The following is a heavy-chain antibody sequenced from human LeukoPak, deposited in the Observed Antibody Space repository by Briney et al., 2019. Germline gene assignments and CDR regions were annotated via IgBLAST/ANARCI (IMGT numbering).Heavy chain of an antibody. J-gene: IGHJ4*02. Sequence: PGGSLRLSCVVSGFTFSSYGMHWVRQAPGKGLEWVAVISYDGSNKYYADSVKGRFTISRDNSKNTLYLQMNSLRAEDTAVYYCARSKYSSGWYGGGDYFDYWGQGTLVTVSS. CDR3: ARSKYSSGWYGGGDYFDY. V-gene: IGHV3-30*03. D-gene: IGHD6-19*01. CDR1: GFTFSSYG. CDR2: ISYDGSNK.